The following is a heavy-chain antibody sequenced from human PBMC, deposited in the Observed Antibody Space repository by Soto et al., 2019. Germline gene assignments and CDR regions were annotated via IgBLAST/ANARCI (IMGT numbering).Heavy chain of an antibody. CDR3: ARSFEYDFWSGYGYYFDY. V-gene: IGHV1-46*01. D-gene: IGHD3-3*01. CDR2: INPSGGST. J-gene: IGHJ4*02. Sequence: ASVKVSCKASGYTFTSYYMHWVRQAPGQGLEWMGRINPSGGSTSYAQKFQGRVTMTRDTSTSTAYMELRSLRSDDTAVYYCARSFEYDFWSGYGYYFDYWGLG. CDR1: GYTFTSYY.